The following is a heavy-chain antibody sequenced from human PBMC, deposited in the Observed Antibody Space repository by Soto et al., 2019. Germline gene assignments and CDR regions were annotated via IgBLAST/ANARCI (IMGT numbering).Heavy chain of an antibody. J-gene: IGHJ6*03. Sequence: ASVKVSCKASGYTFTSYAMNWVRQAPGQGLEWMGWINTNTGNPTYAQGFTGRFVFSLDTSVSTAYLQICSLKAEDTAVYYCARGDCSGWWDYYYYYYMDVWGKGTTVTVSS. CDR3: ARGDCSGWWDYYYYYYMDV. CDR2: INTNTGNP. D-gene: IGHD6-19*01. V-gene: IGHV7-4-1*01. CDR1: GYTFTSYA.